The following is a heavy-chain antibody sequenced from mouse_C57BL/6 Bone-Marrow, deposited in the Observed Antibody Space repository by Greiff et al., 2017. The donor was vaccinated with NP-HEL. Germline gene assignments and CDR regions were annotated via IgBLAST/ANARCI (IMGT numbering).Heavy chain of an antibody. Sequence: EVMLVESGGGLVKPGGSLKLSCAASGFTFSDYGMHWVRQAPEKGLECVAYISSGSSTIYYADTVKGRFTISRDNAKNTLFLQMTSLRSEDTAMYYCARRYRGLYYYAMDYWGQGTSVTVSS. J-gene: IGHJ4*01. CDR2: ISSGSSTI. CDR3: ARRYRGLYYYAMDY. V-gene: IGHV5-17*01. CDR1: GFTFSDYG. D-gene: IGHD2-12*01.